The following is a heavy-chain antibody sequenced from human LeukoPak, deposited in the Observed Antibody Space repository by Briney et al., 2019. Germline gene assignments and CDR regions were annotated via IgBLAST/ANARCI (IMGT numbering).Heavy chain of an antibody. D-gene: IGHD3-10*01. CDR1: GYTFTGYY. CDR3: ARDPPIGGADVFDI. CDR2: INPNSGGT. Sequence: ASVKVSCKAAGYTFTGYYMHWVRQAPGQGLEWMGWINPNSGGTNYAQKFQGRVTMTRDTSISAAYMELSRLTSDDTAVYYCARDPPIGGADVFDIWGQGTMVTISS. V-gene: IGHV1-2*02. J-gene: IGHJ3*02.